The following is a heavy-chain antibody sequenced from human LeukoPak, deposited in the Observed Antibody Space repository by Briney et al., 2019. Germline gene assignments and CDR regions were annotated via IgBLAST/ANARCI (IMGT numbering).Heavy chain of an antibody. D-gene: IGHD3-10*01. Sequence: GGSLRLSCVASGFTFSSYAMSWVRQAPGKGLEWVSAISGSGGSTYYADSVKGRFTTSRDNSKNTLYLQMNSLRAEDTAVYYCAKEHYGSGSYYNVSMDVWGQGTTVTVSS. V-gene: IGHV3-23*01. CDR3: AKEHYGSGSYYNVSMDV. J-gene: IGHJ6*02. CDR1: GFTFSSYA. CDR2: ISGSGGST.